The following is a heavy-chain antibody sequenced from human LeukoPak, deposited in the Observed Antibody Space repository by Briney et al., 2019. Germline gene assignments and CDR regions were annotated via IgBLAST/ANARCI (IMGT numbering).Heavy chain of an antibody. D-gene: IGHD3-22*01. J-gene: IGHJ3*02. V-gene: IGHV1-24*01. CDR1: GYTLTELS. CDR2: YDPEDGQT. Sequence: ASVKVSCKVSGYTLTELSIHWVRQTPGKGLEWMGGYDPEDGQTVYAEKFRGRVTMTEDTPTDTAYMELSSLRSEDTAMYFCTTDVIEYRYYYDSSGYRGGFDIWGQGTMITVSS. CDR3: TTDVIEYRYYYDSSGYRGGFDI.